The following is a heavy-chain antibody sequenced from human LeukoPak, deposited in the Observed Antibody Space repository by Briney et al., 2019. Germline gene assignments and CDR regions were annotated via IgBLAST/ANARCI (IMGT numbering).Heavy chain of an antibody. CDR3: ARLSRITMVRGAMDA. CDR1: GYSFSSYW. CDR2: IYPRDSEI. D-gene: IGHD3-10*01. V-gene: IGHV5-51*01. J-gene: IGHJ6*02. Sequence: GESLKISCKGLGYSFSSYWNAWVRQRPGQGLEWMGLIYPRDSEIRNSPSFQGQVTISADKSINTAYLQWSTLKASDTAIYYCARLSRITMVRGAMDAWGQGTPVTVSS.